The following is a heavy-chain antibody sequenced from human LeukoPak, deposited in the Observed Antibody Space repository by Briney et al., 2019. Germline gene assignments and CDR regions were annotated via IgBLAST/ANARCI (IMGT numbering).Heavy chain of an antibody. CDR1: GFTFSSYA. CDR3: ARRGAAAGTSDY. Sequence: GGSLRLSCAASGFTFSSYAMHWVRQAPGKGLEYVSASNGGTTYYANSVKGRFTISRDNSKNTLYLQMGSLRAEDMAVYYCARRGAAAGTSDYWGQGTLVTVSS. V-gene: IGHV3-64*01. J-gene: IGHJ4*02. CDR2: SNGGTT. D-gene: IGHD6-13*01.